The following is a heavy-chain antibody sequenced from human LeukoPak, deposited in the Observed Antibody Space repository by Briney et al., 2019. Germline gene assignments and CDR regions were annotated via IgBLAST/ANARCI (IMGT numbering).Heavy chain of an antibody. CDR2: IYYSGST. CDR3: ARHRVGVYYYYGMDV. V-gene: IGHV4-59*08. D-gene: IGHD3-16*01. Sequence: SETLSLTCTVSGGSISSYDWNWSRQRPGQGLEWVGYIYYSGSTNYNPSLKSRVTVSVDTAKNQFSLKLSSVTAADTAVYYCARHRVGVYYYYGMDVWGQGTTVTVSS. CDR1: GGSISSYD. J-gene: IGHJ6*02.